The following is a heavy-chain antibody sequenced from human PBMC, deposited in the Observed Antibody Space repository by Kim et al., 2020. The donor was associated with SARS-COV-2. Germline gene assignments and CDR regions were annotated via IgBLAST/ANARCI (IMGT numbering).Heavy chain of an antibody. Sequence: TISRDNSKNTLYLQMNSLRAEDTAVYYCAKESVPVLLWFGELFNPYYFDYWGQGTLVTVSS. D-gene: IGHD3-10*01. V-gene: IGHV3-23*01. CDR3: AKESVPVLLWFGELFNPYYFDY. J-gene: IGHJ4*02.